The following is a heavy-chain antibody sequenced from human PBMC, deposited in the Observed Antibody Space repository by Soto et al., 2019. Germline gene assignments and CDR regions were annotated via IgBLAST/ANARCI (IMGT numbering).Heavy chain of an antibody. CDR2: INHSGST. Sequence: ETLSLTCAVYGWPFSGYYWSWIRQPPGKGLEWIGEINHSGSTNYNPSLKSRVTISVDTSKNQFSLKLSSVTAADTAVYYCAREGSYYYGSGRLRWGQGTLVTVSS. J-gene: IGHJ4*02. CDR3: AREGSYYYGSGRLR. CDR1: GWPFSGYY. D-gene: IGHD3-10*01. V-gene: IGHV4-34*01.